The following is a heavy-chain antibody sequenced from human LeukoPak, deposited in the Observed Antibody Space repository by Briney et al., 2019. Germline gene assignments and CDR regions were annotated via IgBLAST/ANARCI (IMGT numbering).Heavy chain of an antibody. CDR3: ASITIFGVVYNWFDP. V-gene: IGHV4-34*01. Sequence: SETLSLTCAGYGGSFSGYYWIWIRQPPRKGLEGMGESNHTGSTNYNPSLKSRVTISVDTSNNQFSLKLSSVTAADTVVYYCASITIFGVVYNWFDPWGQGTLVTVSS. D-gene: IGHD3-3*01. CDR1: GGSFSGYY. J-gene: IGHJ5*02. CDR2: SNHTGST.